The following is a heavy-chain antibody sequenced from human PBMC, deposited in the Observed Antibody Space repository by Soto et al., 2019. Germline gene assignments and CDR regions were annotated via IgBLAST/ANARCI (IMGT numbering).Heavy chain of an antibody. CDR1: GFSLSTSGVG. CDR2: IYWDDDK. Sequence: QITLKESGPTLVKPTQTLTLTCTFSGFSLSTSGVGVGWIRQPPGKALEWLALIYWDDDKRYSPSLKSRLTITKDTAKNQVVLTMTNMDPVDTATYYCANTPPGGYYGSGSYIWFDPWGQGTLVTVSS. V-gene: IGHV2-5*02. D-gene: IGHD3-10*01. CDR3: ANTPPGGYYGSGSYIWFDP. J-gene: IGHJ5*02.